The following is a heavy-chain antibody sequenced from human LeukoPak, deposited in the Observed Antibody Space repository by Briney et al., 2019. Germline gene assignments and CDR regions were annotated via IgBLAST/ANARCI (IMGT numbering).Heavy chain of an antibody. Sequence: GGSLRLSCAASGFTFSRYWMSWVRQAPGKGLEWVANIKQDGSEKYYVDSVKGRFTISRDNAKNSLYLQMNSLRAEDTAVYYCARHLQLERPYYYCGMDVWGKGTTVTVSS. D-gene: IGHD1-1*01. J-gene: IGHJ6*04. V-gene: IGHV3-7*03. CDR1: GFTFSRYW. CDR3: ARHLQLERPYYYCGMDV. CDR2: IKQDGSEK.